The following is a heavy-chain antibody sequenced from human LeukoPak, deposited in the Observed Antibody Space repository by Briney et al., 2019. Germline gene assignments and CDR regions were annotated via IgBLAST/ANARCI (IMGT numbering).Heavy chain of an antibody. CDR3: ARGSSSYDC. CDR2: ISSDSIYI. Sequence: GGSLRLSCGASGFTFSSYSMNWVRQAPGKGLEWVSSISSDSIYIYYADSVKGRFTSSKDNAKNSLYLQMNSLRAEDTAVYYCARGSSSYDCWGQGTLLTVSS. V-gene: IGHV3-21*01. D-gene: IGHD6-13*01. J-gene: IGHJ4*02. CDR1: GFTFSSYS.